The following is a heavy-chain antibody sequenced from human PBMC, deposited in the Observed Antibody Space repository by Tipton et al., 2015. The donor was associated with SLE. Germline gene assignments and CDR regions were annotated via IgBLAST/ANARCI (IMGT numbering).Heavy chain of an antibody. J-gene: IGHJ4*02. D-gene: IGHD5-24*01. V-gene: IGHV4-4*08. Sequence: LRLSCSASGFTFSDYWMTWVRQAPGKGLEWIGYIYTTGSTNYDPSLKSRVTISMDTSKNHFSLRLSSVTPADTAVYYCARLLRDGYNVVFDYWGQGALVTVSS. CDR3: ARLLRDGYNVVFDY. CDR2: IYTTGST. CDR1: GFTFSDYW.